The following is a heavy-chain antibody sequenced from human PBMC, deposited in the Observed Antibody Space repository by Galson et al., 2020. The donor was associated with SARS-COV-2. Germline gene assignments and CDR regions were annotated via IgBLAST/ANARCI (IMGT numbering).Heavy chain of an antibody. CDR1: GYTFTSYG. Sequence: ASVKVSCKASGYTFTSYGISWVRQAPGQGLEWMGWISAYNGNTNYAQKLQGRVTMTTDTSTSTAYMELSSLRSEDTAVYYCAAAKWRTGDMNYYYYGMDVWGQGTTVTVSS. J-gene: IGHJ6*02. D-gene: IGHD7-27*01. CDR2: ISAYNGNT. V-gene: IGHV1-18*04. CDR3: AAAKWRTGDMNYYYYGMDV.